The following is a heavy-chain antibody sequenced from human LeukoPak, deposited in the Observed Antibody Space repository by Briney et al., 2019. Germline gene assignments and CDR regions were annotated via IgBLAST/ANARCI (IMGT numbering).Heavy chain of an antibody. J-gene: IGHJ4*02. V-gene: IGHV3-9*01. D-gene: IGHD3-10*01. Sequence: GGSLRLSCAASGFTFDDYAMHWVRQVPGKGLEWVSGISWNSGSIAYADSVKGRFTISRDNSKNTLYLQMNSLRAEDTAVYYCAKDKGILWFGEFGYYFDYWGQGTLVTVSS. CDR3: AKDKGILWFGEFGYYFDY. CDR1: GFTFDDYA. CDR2: ISWNSGSI.